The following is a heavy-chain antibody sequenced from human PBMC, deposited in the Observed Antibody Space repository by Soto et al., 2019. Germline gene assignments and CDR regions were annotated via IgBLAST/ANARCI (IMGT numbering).Heavy chain of an antibody. V-gene: IGHV3-11*04. Sequence: PGGSLRLSCAASGFTFSDYYMSWIRQAPGKGLEWVSYISSSSSTIYYADSVKGRFTISRDNAKNSLYLQMNSLRDEDTAVYYCASIVVVVAADAFDIWGQGTMVT. J-gene: IGHJ3*02. D-gene: IGHD2-15*01. CDR2: ISSSSSTI. CDR1: GFTFSDYY. CDR3: ASIVVVVAADAFDI.